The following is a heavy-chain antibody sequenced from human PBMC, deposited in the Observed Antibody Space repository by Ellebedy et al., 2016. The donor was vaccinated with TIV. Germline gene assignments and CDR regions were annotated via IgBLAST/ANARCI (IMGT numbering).Heavy chain of an antibody. CDR2: IYPYSGGT. V-gene: IGHV1-2*02. Sequence: ASVKVSCKASGYTFTGYYMHWVRQAPGQGLEWVGWIYPYSGGTNYAPKFQGRVTMTRDMSISTAYMELSGLKSDDTAVYYCAAFPYISTSSAFWGQGTLVTVSS. CDR1: GYTFTGYY. J-gene: IGHJ4*02. CDR3: AAFPYISTSSAF. D-gene: IGHD3-3*02.